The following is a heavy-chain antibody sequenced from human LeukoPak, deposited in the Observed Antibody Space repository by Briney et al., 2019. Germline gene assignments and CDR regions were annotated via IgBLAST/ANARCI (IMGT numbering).Heavy chain of an antibody. CDR3: ARVEYSTSPTPFDY. CDR2: ISGSGGST. V-gene: IGHV3-23*01. D-gene: IGHD2-2*01. CDR1: GFTFSSYA. Sequence: GGSLRLSCAASGFTFSSYAMSWVRQAPGKGLEWVSAISGSGGSTYYADSVKGRFTISRDNSKNTLYLQMNSLRAEDTAVYFCARVEYSTSPTPFDYWGQGTLVTVSS. J-gene: IGHJ4*02.